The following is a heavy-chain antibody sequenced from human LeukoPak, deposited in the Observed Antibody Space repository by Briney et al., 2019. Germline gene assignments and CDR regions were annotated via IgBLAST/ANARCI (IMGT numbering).Heavy chain of an antibody. V-gene: IGHV4-4*02. CDR2: VNLQGST. CDR1: GGSITSTNS. CDR3: AREGGPYRPLDY. J-gene: IGHJ4*02. Sequence: PSETLSLTCCVSGGSITSTNSWTWVRQPPGKGLDWIGEVNLQGSTNYNPSLMGRVAISVDMSENHISLQLTSVTAADTAVYYCAREGGPYRPLDYSGQGTLVTVSS.